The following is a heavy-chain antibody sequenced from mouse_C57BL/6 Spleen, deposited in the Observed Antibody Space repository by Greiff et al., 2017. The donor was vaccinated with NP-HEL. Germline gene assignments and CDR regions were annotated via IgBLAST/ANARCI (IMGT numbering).Heavy chain of an antibody. CDR3: ARGDYGFWYFDV. J-gene: IGHJ1*03. V-gene: IGHV1-81*01. D-gene: IGHD1-1*01. CDR1: GYTFTSYG. CDR2: IYPRSGNT. Sequence: QVQLQQSGAELARPGASVKLSCKASGYTFTSYGISWVKQRTGQGLEWIGEIYPRSGNTYYIEKFKGKATLTAAKSSSPAYMELRRLTSEYYAVYCCARGDYGFWYFDVWGTGTTVTVSS.